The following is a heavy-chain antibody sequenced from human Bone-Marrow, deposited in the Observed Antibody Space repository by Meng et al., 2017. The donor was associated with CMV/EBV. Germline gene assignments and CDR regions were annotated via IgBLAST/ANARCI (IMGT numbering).Heavy chain of an antibody. V-gene: IGHV1-18*01. CDR2: ISAYNANT. CDR3: ARDLSALSRQRLDY. Sequence: ASVKVSCKASGYTFTSYGISWVRQAPGQGLEWMGWISAYNANTNYAQKLQGRVTMTTDTSTSTAYMDLRSLRSDDTAVYYCARDLSALSRQRLDYWGQGKLVTVSS. D-gene: IGHD1-1*01. CDR1: GYTFTSYG. J-gene: IGHJ4*02.